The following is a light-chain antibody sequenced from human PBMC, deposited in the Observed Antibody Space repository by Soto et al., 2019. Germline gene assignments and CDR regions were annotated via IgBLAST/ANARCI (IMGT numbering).Light chain of an antibody. V-gene: IGKV1-9*01. CDR3: QQLNTFPLT. CDR1: QGISSY. CDR2: AAS. J-gene: IGKJ5*01. Sequence: IQVTQSPSSLSASVGSRLTISCRASQGISSYLAWYQQKKGKAPKPVIYAASTLQSGVPSRFSGSVYGTEFNLTISSLQPEEFSTYDGQQLNTFPLTFGQGTRLEI.